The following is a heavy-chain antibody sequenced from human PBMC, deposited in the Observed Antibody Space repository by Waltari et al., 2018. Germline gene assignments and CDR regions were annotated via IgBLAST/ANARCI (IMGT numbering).Heavy chain of an antibody. Sequence: QLQLQESGPGLVKTSETLSLTCTVSGGSISSSSSYWGWIRQSPGKGLEWIGIIHYSGSTHYSPSLKSRVTMSVDTSKNQVSLKVNSVTAADTAVYYCARESGRGYYLDSWGQGTLVTVSS. CDR1: GGSISSSSSY. V-gene: IGHV4-39*07. J-gene: IGHJ4*02. D-gene: IGHD3-10*01. CDR2: IHYSGST. CDR3: ARESGRGYYLDS.